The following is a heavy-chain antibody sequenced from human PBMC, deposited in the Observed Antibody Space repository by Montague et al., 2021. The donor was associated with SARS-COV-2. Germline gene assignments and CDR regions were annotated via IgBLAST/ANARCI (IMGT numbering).Heavy chain of an antibody. CDR1: GFTFSSHN. J-gene: IGHJ4*02. CDR2: ISRSSGTI. Sequence: SLRLSCAASGFTFSSHNINWVRQAPGKGLEWVSYISRSSGTIYYADSVKGRFTISRDNAKNLLYLQMNSLRDEDTAVYYCARALSSQGSFQWGYYFDSWGQGTLVTVSS. V-gene: IGHV3-48*02. CDR3: ARALSSQGSFQWGYYFDS. D-gene: IGHD1-26*01.